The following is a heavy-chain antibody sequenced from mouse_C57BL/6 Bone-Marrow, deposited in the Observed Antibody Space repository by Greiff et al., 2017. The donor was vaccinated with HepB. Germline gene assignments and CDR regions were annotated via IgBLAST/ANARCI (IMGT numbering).Heavy chain of an antibody. V-gene: IGHV1-50*01. J-gene: IGHJ2*01. CDR2: IDPSDSYT. Sequence: QVQLQQPGAELVKPGASVKLSCKASGYTFTSYWMQWVKQRPGQGLEWIGEIDPSDSYTNYNQKFKGKATLTVDTSSSTAYMQLSSLTSEDSAVYFCARVTGTPFDYWGQGTTLTVSS. CDR3: ARVTGTPFDY. D-gene: IGHD4-1*01. CDR1: GYTFTSYW.